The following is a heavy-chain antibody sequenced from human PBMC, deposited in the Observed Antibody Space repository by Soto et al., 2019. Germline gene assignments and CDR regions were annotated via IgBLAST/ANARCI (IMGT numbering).Heavy chain of an antibody. J-gene: IGHJ4*02. Sequence: ASVKVSCKASGYTFTSYAMHWVRQAPGQRLEWMGWINAGNGNTKYSQKFQGRVTITRDTSASTAYMELSSLRSEDTAVYYCARDVWTGSGSYYETYYFDYWGQGTLVTVSS. CDR2: INAGNGNT. CDR3: ARDVWTGSGSYYETYYFDY. CDR1: GYTFTSYA. V-gene: IGHV1-3*01. D-gene: IGHD3-10*01.